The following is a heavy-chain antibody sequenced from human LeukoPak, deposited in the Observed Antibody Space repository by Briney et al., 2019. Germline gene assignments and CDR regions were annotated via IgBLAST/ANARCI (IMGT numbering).Heavy chain of an antibody. D-gene: IGHD3-22*01. V-gene: IGHV4-59*01. CDR2: ILYTGST. J-gene: IGHJ4*02. CDR3: ARFSEYYHSSVHYLDY. CDR1: GGSISSSY. Sequence: SETLSLTCTVSGGSISSSYWSWIRHPPGKGLEWIGYILYTGSTNYNPSLKSRVTMSVDTSRNQFFLRLSSVTAADTAVYYCARFSEYYHSSVHYLDYWGQGTLVSVSS.